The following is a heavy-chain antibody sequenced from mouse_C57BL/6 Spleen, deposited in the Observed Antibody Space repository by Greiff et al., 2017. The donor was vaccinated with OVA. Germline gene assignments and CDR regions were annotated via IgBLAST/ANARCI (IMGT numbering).Heavy chain of an antibody. CDR2: IDPSDSET. CDR1: GYTFTSYW. V-gene: IGHV1-52*01. D-gene: IGHD2-3*01. J-gene: IGHJ4*01. CDR3: ARDDGYSYAMDY. Sequence: VQLKQPGAELVRPGSSVKLSCKASGYTFTSYWMHWVKQRPIQGLEWIGNIDPSDSETHYNQKFKDKATLTVDKSSSTAYMQLSSLTSEDSAVYYCARDDGYSYAMDYWGQGTSVTVSS.